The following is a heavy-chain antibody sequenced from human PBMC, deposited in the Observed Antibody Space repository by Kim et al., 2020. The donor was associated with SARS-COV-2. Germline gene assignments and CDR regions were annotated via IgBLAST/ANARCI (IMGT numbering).Heavy chain of an antibody. J-gene: IGHJ5*02. D-gene: IGHD2-2*01. Sequence: SETLSLTCTVSGGSISSGGYYWSWIRQHPGKGLEWIGYIYYSGSTYYNPSLKSRVTISVDTSKNQFSLKLSSVTAADTAVYYCARGAREAYAKRARGFDPWGQGTLVTVSS. V-gene: IGHV4-31*03. CDR3: ARGAREAYAKRARGFDP. CDR1: GGSISSGGYY. CDR2: IYYSGST.